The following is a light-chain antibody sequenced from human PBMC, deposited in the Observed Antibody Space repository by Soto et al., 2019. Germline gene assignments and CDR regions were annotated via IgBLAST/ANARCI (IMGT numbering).Light chain of an antibody. CDR3: QQYDNSPLT. CDR1: QSVSSSY. V-gene: IGKV3-20*01. Sequence: DIVLTQSPGTLSLSPGERASLSCRASQSVSSSYLAWYQQKPGQAPRLLIYGASNRATGIPDRFSGRGSGTDFTLTISRLAPEDFAVYYGQQYDNSPLTFGGGTKVEIK. CDR2: GAS. J-gene: IGKJ4*01.